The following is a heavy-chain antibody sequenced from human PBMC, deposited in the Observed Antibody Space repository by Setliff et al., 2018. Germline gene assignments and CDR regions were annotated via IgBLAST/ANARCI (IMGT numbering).Heavy chain of an antibody. V-gene: IGHV1-3*01. J-gene: IGHJ4*02. CDR3: AYDSSGYYPGY. CDR2: INRGSGDT. CDR1: GYTFTNYP. D-gene: IGHD3-22*01. Sequence: SVKVSCKASGYTFTNYPIHWVRQAPGQRLEWMGWINRGSGDTKYSRKFQGRVTMTMDTSTGTAYMELRSLRSDDTAVYICAYDSSGYYPGYWGQGTLVTVSS.